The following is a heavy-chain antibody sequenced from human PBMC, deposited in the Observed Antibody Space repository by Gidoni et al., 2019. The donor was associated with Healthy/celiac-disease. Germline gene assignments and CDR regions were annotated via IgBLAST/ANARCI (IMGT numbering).Heavy chain of an antibody. V-gene: IGHV4-34*01. Sequence: QVQLQQWGAGLLKPSETLSLTCAVYGGSFSGYYWSWIRQPPGKGLEWIGEINHSGSTNYNPSLKSRVTISVDTSKNQFSLRLSSVTAADTAVYYCARDQPSTPFDYWGQGTLVTVSS. CDR2: INHSGST. CDR1: GGSFSGYY. CDR3: ARDQPSTPFDY. J-gene: IGHJ4*02.